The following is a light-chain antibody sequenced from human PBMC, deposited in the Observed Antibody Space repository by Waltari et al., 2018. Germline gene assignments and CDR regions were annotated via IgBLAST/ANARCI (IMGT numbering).Light chain of an antibody. J-gene: IGKJ1*01. Sequence: IVLTQPPGTLSLSPGARATLSCRASQSVSRTLAWYQQKPGQAPRLLIYDASSRATDIPDRFSGSGSGTDFSLTISRLEPEDFAVYYCQKYGTLPATFGQGTKVEIK. CDR3: QKYGTLPAT. CDR2: DAS. V-gene: IGKV3-20*01. CDR1: QSVSRT.